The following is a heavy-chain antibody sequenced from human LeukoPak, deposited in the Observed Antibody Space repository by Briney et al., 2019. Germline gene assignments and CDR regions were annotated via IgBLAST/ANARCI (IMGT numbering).Heavy chain of an antibody. CDR1: GGTFSSYA. D-gene: IGHD2-21*02. J-gene: IGHJ5*02. V-gene: IGHV1-69*06. CDR2: IIPIFGTA. Sequence: SVKVSCKASGGTFSSYAISWVRQAPGQGLEWMGGIIPIFGTANYAQKFQGRVTITADKSTGTAYMELSSLRSEDTAVYYCARHGCGGDCYYWFDPWGQGTLVTVSS. CDR3: ARHGCGGDCYYWFDP.